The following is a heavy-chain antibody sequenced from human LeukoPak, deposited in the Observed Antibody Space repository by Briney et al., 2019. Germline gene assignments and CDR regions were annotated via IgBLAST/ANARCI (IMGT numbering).Heavy chain of an antibody. CDR1: GFTFSSYG. D-gene: IGHD2-15*01. Sequence: GGSLRLPCAAYGFTFSSYGMHWVRQAPGKGLEWVAVISHDGSNIYYGDSVKGRFSISRDNSKNTLYLQMNSLRVEDTAVYYCAKDPYRVVVATGNYLDPWGQGTLVTVSS. CDR2: ISHDGSNI. CDR3: AKDPYRVVVATGNYLDP. V-gene: IGHV3-30*18. J-gene: IGHJ5*02.